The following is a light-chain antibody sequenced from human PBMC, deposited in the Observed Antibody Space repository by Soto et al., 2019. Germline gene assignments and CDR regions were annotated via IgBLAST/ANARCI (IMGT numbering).Light chain of an antibody. CDR1: SSDVGSYNL. CDR2: EGN. Sequence: QSVLTQPASVSGSPGQSITISCTGTSSDVGSYNLVSWFQQHPGKAPKLMIYEGNKRPSGVSNRFSGSKSGNTASLTISGLQAEDEADYYCWSYAGSITVVFGGGTKLTVL. CDR3: WSYAGSITVV. V-gene: IGLV2-23*01. J-gene: IGLJ2*01.